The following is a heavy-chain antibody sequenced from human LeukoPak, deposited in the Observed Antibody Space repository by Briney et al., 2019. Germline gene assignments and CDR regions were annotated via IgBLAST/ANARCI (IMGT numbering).Heavy chain of an antibody. CDR2: ISTYNGNT. D-gene: IGHD3-22*01. V-gene: IGHV1-18*01. CDR3: ARDLGDYYDSDGYYSARHFTY. J-gene: IGHJ4*02. Sequence: ASVKVSCKASGYTFTSYGISWVRQAPGQGLEWTGWISTYNGNTNYAQNLQGRVTMTTDTSTSTAYMELRSLRSDDTAVYYCARDLGDYYDSDGYYSARHFTYWGQGTLVTVSS. CDR1: GYTFTSYG.